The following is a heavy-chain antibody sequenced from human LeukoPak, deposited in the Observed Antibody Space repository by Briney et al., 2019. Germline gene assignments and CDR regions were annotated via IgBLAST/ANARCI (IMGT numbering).Heavy chain of an antibody. V-gene: IGHV1-24*01. CDR1: GYTLTELS. J-gene: IGHJ4*02. Sequence: ASVKVSCKVSGYTLTELSMHWVRQAPGKGLEWMGGFDPEDGETIYAQRFQGRVTMTEDTSTDTAYMELSSLRSEDTAVYYCATVRSITMVRGVILLSPYPLYFDYWGQGTLVTVSS. CDR2: FDPEDGET. CDR3: ATVRSITMVRGVILLSPYPLYFDY. D-gene: IGHD3-10*01.